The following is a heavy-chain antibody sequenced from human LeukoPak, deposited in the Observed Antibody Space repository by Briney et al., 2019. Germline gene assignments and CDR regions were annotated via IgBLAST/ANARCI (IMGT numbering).Heavy chain of an antibody. V-gene: IGHV4-61*02. Sequence: SETLSLTCAVSGGSISSGSYCWSWIRQPAGKGLEWIGRIYTSGSTNYIPSLKSRITISVDTSNNQFSLKLSSVTAADTAVYYCARGGYSYGYFDYWGQGTLVTVSS. CDR1: GGSISSGSYC. CDR3: ARGGYSYGYFDY. D-gene: IGHD5-18*01. J-gene: IGHJ4*02. CDR2: IYTSGST.